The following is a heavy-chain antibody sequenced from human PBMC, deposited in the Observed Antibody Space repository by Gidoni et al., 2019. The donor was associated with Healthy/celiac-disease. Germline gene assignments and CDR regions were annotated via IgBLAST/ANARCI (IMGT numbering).Heavy chain of an antibody. Sequence: QVQLQQWGAGLLKPSETLSLTCAVSGGSFSGYYWSWIRQPPGKGLEWIGEINHSGSTNYNPSLKSRVTISVDTSKNQFSLKLSSVTAADTAVYYCARAGYSPLIYWGQGTLVTVSS. CDR2: INHSGST. V-gene: IGHV4-34*01. D-gene: IGHD5-18*01. CDR1: GGSFSGYY. CDR3: ARAGYSPLIY. J-gene: IGHJ4*02.